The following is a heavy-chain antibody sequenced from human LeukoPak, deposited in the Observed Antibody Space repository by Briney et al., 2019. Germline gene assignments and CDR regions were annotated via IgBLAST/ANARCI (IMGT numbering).Heavy chain of an antibody. D-gene: IGHD2-15*01. CDR1: GGSISSYY. J-gene: IGHJ4*02. V-gene: IGHV4-59*01. Sequence: SETLSLTXTVSGGSISSYYWSWIRQAPGKGLEWIGYIYYSGSTNYNPSLKSRVTISVDTSKNQFSLKLCSVTAADTAVYYCASHCSGGSCYKYWGQGTLVTVSS. CDR2: IYYSGST. CDR3: ASHCSGGSCYKY.